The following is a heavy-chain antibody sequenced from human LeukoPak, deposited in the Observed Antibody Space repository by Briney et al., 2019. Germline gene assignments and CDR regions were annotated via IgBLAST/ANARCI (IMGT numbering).Heavy chain of an antibody. Sequence: ASVKVSCKASGDTFTNYDINWVRQATRQGLEWMGWMSPSSGHTGYAQKFQGRVTMTRSTSISTAYMELSSLRSEDTAVYYCARGPPNWGFDYWGQGTLVTVSS. CDR1: GDTFTNYD. D-gene: IGHD7-27*01. V-gene: IGHV1-8*01. CDR3: ARGPPNWGFDY. CDR2: MSPSSGHT. J-gene: IGHJ4*02.